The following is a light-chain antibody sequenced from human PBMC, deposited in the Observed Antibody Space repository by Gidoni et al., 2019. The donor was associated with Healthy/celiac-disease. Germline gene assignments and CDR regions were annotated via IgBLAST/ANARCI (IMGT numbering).Light chain of an antibody. Sequence: EIVLTQSPATLYLSPGERATLSCRDSQSGSRYLAWYQQKPVQAPRLLSYDASNRATGIPARFSGSGSGTDFNLTISSLEPEDFAVYYCQQRGTFGQGTKVEIK. CDR3: QQRGT. CDR1: QSGSRY. J-gene: IGKJ1*01. CDR2: DAS. V-gene: IGKV3-11*01.